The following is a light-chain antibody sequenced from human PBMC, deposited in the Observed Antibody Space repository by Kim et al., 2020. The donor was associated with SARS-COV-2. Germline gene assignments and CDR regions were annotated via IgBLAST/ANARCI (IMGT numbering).Light chain of an antibody. CDR2: QDS. CDR1: KLGDKY. Sequence: VSAGQTASITCSGDKLGDKYACWYQQKPGQSPVLVIYQDSKRPSGIPERVSGSNSGNTATLTISGTQAMDEADYYCQAWDSSTGVFGGGTQLTVL. V-gene: IGLV3-1*01. J-gene: IGLJ3*02. CDR3: QAWDSSTGV.